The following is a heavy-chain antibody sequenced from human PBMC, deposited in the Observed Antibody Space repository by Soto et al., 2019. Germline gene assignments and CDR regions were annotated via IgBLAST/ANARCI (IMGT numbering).Heavy chain of an antibody. J-gene: IGHJ3*02. V-gene: IGHV1-69*01. D-gene: IGHD2-21*02. CDR1: GGTFSSYA. CDR3: ARDAAYCGGDCYSSRAFDI. CDR2: IIPILGTA. Sequence: QVQLVQSGAEVKKPGSSVKVSCKASGGTFSSYAISWVRQAPGHGLEWMGGIIPILGTANYAQKFQGRVTITADESTSTAYRELSSLRSEDTAVYYCARDAAYCGGDCYSSRAFDIWGQGTMVTVSS.